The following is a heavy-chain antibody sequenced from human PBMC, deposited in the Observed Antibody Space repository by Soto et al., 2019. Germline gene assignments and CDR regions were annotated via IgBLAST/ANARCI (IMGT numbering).Heavy chain of an antibody. V-gene: IGHV3-74*01. CDR2: INSDGSST. D-gene: IGHD6-13*01. J-gene: IGHJ5*02. CDR1: GFTFSSYW. Sequence: PGGSLRLSCAASGFTFSSYWMHWVRQAPGKGLVWVSRINSDGSSTSYADSVKGRFTISRDNAKNTLYLQMNSLRAEDTAVYYCARAAHYSSPFRWFDPWGQGTLVTVSS. CDR3: ARAAHYSSPFRWFDP.